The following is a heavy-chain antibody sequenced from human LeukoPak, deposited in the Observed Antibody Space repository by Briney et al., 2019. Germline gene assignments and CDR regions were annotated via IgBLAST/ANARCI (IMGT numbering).Heavy chain of an antibody. V-gene: IGHV3-74*01. CDR2: INSDASTI. D-gene: IGHD2-8*02. CDR3: AKGTGKKCFDF. CDR1: GLTFSSDW. J-gene: IGHJ4*02. Sequence: GGSLRLSCAASGLTFSSDWMHWVRQVPGKGLVWVSRINSDASTINYADSVKGRFTISRDNAKNTLYLQMNNLRAEDTAVYYCAKGTGKKCFDFWGQGTLVTVSS.